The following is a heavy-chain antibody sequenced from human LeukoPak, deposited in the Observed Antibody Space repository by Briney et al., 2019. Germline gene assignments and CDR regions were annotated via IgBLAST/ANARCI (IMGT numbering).Heavy chain of an antibody. CDR1: GFTFSSYW. J-gene: IGHJ4*02. Sequence: PGGSLRLSCAASGFTFSSYWMSWVRQAPGKGLEWVANIKQDGSEKYYVDSVKGRFTISRDNAKNSLYLQMNSLRAEDTAVYYRARHYYGSGSYYFDYWGQGTLVTVSS. D-gene: IGHD3-10*01. V-gene: IGHV3-7*01. CDR2: IKQDGSEK. CDR3: ARHYYGSGSYYFDY.